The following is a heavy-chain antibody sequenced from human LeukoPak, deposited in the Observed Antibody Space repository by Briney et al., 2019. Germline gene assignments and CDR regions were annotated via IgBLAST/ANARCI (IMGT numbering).Heavy chain of an antibody. CDR3: ARTGIPLYYYGMDV. CDR2: ISSSSSTI. J-gene: IGHJ6*02. V-gene: IGHV3-48*04. CDR1: GFTFSSYS. D-gene: IGHD6-13*01. Sequence: GGSLRLSCAASGFTFSSYSMNWVRQAPGKGLEWVSYISSSSSTIYYADSVKGRFTISRDNAKNSLYLQMNSLRAEDTAVYYCARTGIPLYYYGMDVWGQGTTVTVSS.